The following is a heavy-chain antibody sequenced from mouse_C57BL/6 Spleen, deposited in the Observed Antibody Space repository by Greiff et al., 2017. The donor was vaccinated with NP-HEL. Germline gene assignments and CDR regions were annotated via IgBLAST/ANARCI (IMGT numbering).Heavy chain of an antibody. D-gene: IGHD1-1*01. CDR1: GFTFSDYY. CDR2: INYDGSST. CDR3: ARLGWDYYGSGGYAMDY. V-gene: IGHV5-16*01. J-gene: IGHJ4*01. Sequence: EVKLMESEGGLVQPGSSMKLSCTASGFTFSDYYMAWVRQVPEKGLEWVANINYDGSSTYYLDSLKSRFIISRDNAKKILYLQMNSLKFEDTATYYCARLGWDYYGSGGYAMDYWGQGTSVTVSS.